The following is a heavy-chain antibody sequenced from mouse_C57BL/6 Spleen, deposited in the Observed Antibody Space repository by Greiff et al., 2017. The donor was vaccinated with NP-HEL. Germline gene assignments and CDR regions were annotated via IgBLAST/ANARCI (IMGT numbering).Heavy chain of an antibody. Sequence: VQLQQPGAELVRPGTSVKLSCKASGYTFTSYWMHWVKQRPGQGLEWIGVIDPSDSYTNYNQQFKGKATLTVDTSSSTAYMQLSSLTSEYSAVYYCARSITTVVAFDYWGQGTTLTVSS. CDR1: GYTFTSYW. J-gene: IGHJ2*01. D-gene: IGHD1-1*01. V-gene: IGHV1-59*01. CDR3: ARSITTVVAFDY. CDR2: IDPSDSYT.